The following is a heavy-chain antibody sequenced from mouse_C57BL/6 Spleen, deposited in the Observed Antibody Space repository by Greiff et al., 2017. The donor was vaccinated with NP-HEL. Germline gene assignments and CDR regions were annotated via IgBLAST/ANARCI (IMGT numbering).Heavy chain of an antibody. D-gene: IGHD1-1*01. CDR1: GYSFTGYY. V-gene: IGHV1-42*01. J-gene: IGHJ4*01. CDR3: ARSLLTTVVHYYAMDY. CDR2: INPSTGGT. Sequence: EVQLQQSGPELVKPGASVKISCKASGYSFTGYYMNWVKQSPEKSLEWIGEINPSTGGTTYNQKFKAKATLTVDKSSSTAYMQLKSLTSEDSAVYYCARSLLTTVVHYYAMDYWGQGTSVTVSS.